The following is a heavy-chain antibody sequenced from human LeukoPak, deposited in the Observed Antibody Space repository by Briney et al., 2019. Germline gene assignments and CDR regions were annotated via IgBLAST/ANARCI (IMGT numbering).Heavy chain of an antibody. CDR3: ARAHVWGSYRSDFDY. CDR2: ISSSSSYI. CDR1: GLTFSSYS. D-gene: IGHD3-16*02. V-gene: IGHV3-21*01. J-gene: IGHJ4*02. Sequence: GGSLRLSCAASGLTFSSYSMNWVRQAPGKGLEWVSSISSSSSYIYYADSVKGRFTIPRDNAKNSLYLQMNSLRAEDTAVYYCARAHVWGSYRSDFDYWGQGTLVTVSS.